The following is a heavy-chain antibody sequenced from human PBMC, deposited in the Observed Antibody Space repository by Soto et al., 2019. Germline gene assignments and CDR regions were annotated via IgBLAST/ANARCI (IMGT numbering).Heavy chain of an antibody. CDR2: IFHNGNT. V-gene: IGHV4-4*02. CDR1: GAAINSPNW. J-gene: IGHJ4*02. Sequence: PSETLSLTCGVSGAAINSPNWWSWVRQSPGKGLEWIGEIFHNGNTNYSPSLKSRVSISVDKSKNQFSLRLRSVTAADTAVYYCARRPGGTYSYYFDYWGQGTLVTVSS. CDR3: ARRPGGTYSYYFDY. D-gene: IGHD2-15*01.